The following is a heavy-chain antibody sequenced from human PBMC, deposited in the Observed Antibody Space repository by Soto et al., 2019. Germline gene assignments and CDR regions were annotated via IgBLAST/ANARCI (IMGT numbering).Heavy chain of an antibody. D-gene: IGHD3-10*01. CDR3: ARGTRITMVRGVIGDFDY. J-gene: IGHJ4*02. CDR2: IGTAGDT. CDR1: GFTFSSYD. V-gene: IGHV3-13*01. Sequence: GGSLRLSCAASGFTFSSYDMHWVRQATGKGLEWVSAIGTAGDTYYPGSVKGRFTISRENAKNSLYLQMNSLRAGDTAVYYCARGTRITMVRGVIGDFDYWGQGTLVTVSS.